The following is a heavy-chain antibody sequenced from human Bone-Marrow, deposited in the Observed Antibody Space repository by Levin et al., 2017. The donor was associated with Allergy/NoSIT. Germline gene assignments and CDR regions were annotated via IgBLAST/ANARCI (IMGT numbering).Heavy chain of an antibody. CDR1: GGTFSSYA. J-gene: IGHJ6*02. CDR3: ARDYYGSGKNKKNYYGMDV. V-gene: IGHV1-69*01. Sequence: KISCKASGGTFSSYAISWVRQAPGQGLEWMGGIIPIFGTANYAQKFQGRVTITADESTSTAYMELSSLRSEDTAVYYCARDYYGSGKNKKNYYGMDVWGQGTTVTVSS. CDR2: IIPIFGTA. D-gene: IGHD3-10*01.